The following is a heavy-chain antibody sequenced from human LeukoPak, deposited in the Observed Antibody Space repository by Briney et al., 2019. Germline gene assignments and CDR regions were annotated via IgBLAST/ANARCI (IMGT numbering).Heavy chain of an antibody. D-gene: IGHD6-13*01. CDR3: AKVRQFTAATGTGLDY. Sequence: SLRLSCAAPGFFFRYYVTLWVRQALGKGLASTEVIWHDGSLKYYADSVRGRFTISRDNSMNTVYLQMNSLRAEDTAVYYCAKVRQFTAATGTGLDYWGQGTLVTVSS. J-gene: IGHJ4*02. CDR2: IWHDGSLK. V-gene: IGHV3-33*06. CDR1: GFFFRYYV.